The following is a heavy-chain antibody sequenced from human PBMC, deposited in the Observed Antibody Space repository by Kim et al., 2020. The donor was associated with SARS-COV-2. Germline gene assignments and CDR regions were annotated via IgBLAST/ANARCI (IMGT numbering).Heavy chain of an antibody. CDR1: GYSFTSYW. CDR3: ARVLVHRVAAAEDIDY. Sequence: GESLKISCKGSGYSFTSYWISWVRQMPGKGLEWMGRIDPSDSYTNYSPSFQGHVTISADKSISTASLQWSSLKAWDTAMYYCARVLVHRVAAAEDIDYWGQGTLVTVSS. V-gene: IGHV5-10-1*01. D-gene: IGHD6-13*01. J-gene: IGHJ4*02. CDR2: IDPSDSYT.